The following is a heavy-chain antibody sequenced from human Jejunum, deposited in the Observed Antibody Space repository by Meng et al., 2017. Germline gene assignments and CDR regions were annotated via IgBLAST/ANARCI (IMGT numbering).Heavy chain of an antibody. CDR2: IYHSGIT. V-gene: IGHV4-4*02. CDR1: GGSIISNDW. Sequence: VPRQEACPGLVKASGTPHLTCAASGGSIISNDWWNWVRQPPGKGLEWIGEIYHSGITNYNPSLKSRVTISVDKSKNQFSLNLSSLTAADTAVYYCATAYESSGYYYLYYFQYWGQGTLVTVSS. J-gene: IGHJ4*02. CDR3: ATAYESSGYYYLYYFQY. D-gene: IGHD3-22*01.